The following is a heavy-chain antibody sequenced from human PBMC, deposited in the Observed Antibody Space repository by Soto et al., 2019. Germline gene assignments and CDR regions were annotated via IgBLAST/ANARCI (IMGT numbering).Heavy chain of an antibody. CDR2: INNNGDIT. CDR1: GFTFSTYA. D-gene: IGHD2-15*01. V-gene: IGHV3-64D*06. J-gene: IGHJ6*02. CDR3: VKGSTIDYYFGYYGMDV. Sequence: GGSLRLSCSASGFTFSTYAMHWVRQAPGKGLEHVSSINNNGDITYYAAPVKGRFTISRDNSNNTLYLQMSNLRAEDTAVFYCVKGSTIDYYFGYYGMDVWGQGTTVTVSS.